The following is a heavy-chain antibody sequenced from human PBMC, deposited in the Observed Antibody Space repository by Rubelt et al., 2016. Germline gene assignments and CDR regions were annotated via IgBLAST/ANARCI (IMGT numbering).Heavy chain of an antibody. Sequence: QVQLQESGPGLVKPSETLSLTCTVSGGSISTYYWNWIRQPPGQGLEWIGYIYYSGSTYYNPSLKSRVTISVDTSKNQFSLKLCTVTAADTAVYYCARVPSSICAFDIWGQGTMVTVSS. CDR2: IYYSGST. J-gene: IGHJ3*02. V-gene: IGHV4-59*12. CDR3: ARVPSSICAFDI. D-gene: IGHD5/OR15-5a*01. CDR1: GGSISTYY.